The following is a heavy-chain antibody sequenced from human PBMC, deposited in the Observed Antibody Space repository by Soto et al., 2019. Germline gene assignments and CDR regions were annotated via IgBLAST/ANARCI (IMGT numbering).Heavy chain of an antibody. Sequence: GSLRLSCAASGFTFSNAWMNWVRQAPGKGLEWVGRIKSKTDGGTTDYAAPVKGRFTISRDDSKNTLYLQMNSLKTEDTAVYYCTTDLFDFWSGYRPYYYYGMDVWGQGTTVTVSS. CDR1: GFTFSNAW. J-gene: IGHJ6*02. V-gene: IGHV3-15*07. D-gene: IGHD3-3*01. CDR2: IKSKTDGGTT. CDR3: TTDLFDFWSGYRPYYYYGMDV.